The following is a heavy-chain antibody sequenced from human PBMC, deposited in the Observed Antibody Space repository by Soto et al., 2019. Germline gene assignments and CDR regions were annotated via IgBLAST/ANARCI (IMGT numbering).Heavy chain of an antibody. CDR2: ISYDGSNK. Sequence: QVQLVESGGGVVQPGRSLRLSCAASGFTFSSYGMHWVRQAPGKGLEWVAVISYDGSNKYYADSVKGRFTISRDNSKNTLYLLMNSLRAEDTAVYYCAKGPIVATIIGWFDPWGQGTLVTVSS. V-gene: IGHV3-30*18. J-gene: IGHJ5*02. D-gene: IGHD5-12*01. CDR3: AKGPIVATIIGWFDP. CDR1: GFTFSSYG.